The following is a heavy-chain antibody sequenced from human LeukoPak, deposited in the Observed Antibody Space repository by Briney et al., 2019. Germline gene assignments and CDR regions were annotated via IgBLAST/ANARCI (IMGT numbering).Heavy chain of an antibody. CDR1: GFTFSNFW. J-gene: IGHJ4*02. CDR2: IKQDETEK. V-gene: IGHV3-7*03. D-gene: IGHD6-25*01. CDR3: AKGRIAAPGAPFDY. Sequence: SGGSLRLSCTASGFTFSNFWMGWVRQAPGKGLEWVANIKQDETEKFYLGSVKGRFTISRDNSKNTLYLQMNSLRAEDTAVYYCAKGRIAAPGAPFDYWGQGTLVTVSS.